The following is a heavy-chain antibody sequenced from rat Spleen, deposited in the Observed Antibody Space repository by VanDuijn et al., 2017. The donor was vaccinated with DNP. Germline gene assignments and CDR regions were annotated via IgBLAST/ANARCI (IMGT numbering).Heavy chain of an antibody. V-gene: IGHV5-7*01. CDR2: INYDGSST. CDR1: GFTFSNYD. Sequence: EVQLVESGGGLVQPGRSMKLSCAASGFTFSNYDMAWVRQAPTKGLEWVTSINYDGSSTYYRDSVKGRFTISRDNAKSTLYLQMDSLRSEDTATYYCATDWSYYYSIFDYWGQGVMVTVSS. D-gene: IGHD1-2*01. J-gene: IGHJ2*01. CDR3: ATDWSYYYSIFDY.